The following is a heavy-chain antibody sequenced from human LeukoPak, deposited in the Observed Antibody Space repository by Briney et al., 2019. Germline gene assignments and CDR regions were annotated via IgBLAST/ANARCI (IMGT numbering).Heavy chain of an antibody. V-gene: IGHV4-34*01. Sequence: SETLSLTCAVYGGSFSGYYWSWIRQPPGKGLEWIGEINHSGSTNYNPSLKSRVTISVDTSKNQFSLKLSSVTAADTAVYYCARVYYYDSSGYYGLDAFDIWGQGTMVTVSS. CDR3: ARVYYYDSSGYYGLDAFDI. J-gene: IGHJ3*02. CDR1: GGSFSGYY. D-gene: IGHD3-22*01. CDR2: INHSGST.